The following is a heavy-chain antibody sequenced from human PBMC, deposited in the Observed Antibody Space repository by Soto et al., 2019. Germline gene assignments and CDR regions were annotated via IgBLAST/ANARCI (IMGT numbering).Heavy chain of an antibody. J-gene: IGHJ6*02. D-gene: IGHD3-10*01. CDR1: GGSISSGDYY. Sequence: SETLSLTCTVSGGSISSGDYYWSWIRQPPGKGLEWIGYIYYSGSTYYNPSLKSRVTISVDTSKNQFSLKLSSVTAADTAVYYCARGRRELYSYYATDVWGQGTTVTVSS. V-gene: IGHV4-30-4*01. CDR3: ARGRRELYSYYATDV. CDR2: IYYSGST.